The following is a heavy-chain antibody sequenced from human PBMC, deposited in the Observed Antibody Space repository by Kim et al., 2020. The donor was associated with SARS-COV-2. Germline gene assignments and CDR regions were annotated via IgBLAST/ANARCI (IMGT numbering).Heavy chain of an antibody. D-gene: IGHD3-9*01. CDR3: ARGGYYDRAFDI. CDR2: INHSGST. J-gene: IGHJ3*02. CDR1: GGSFSGYY. Sequence: SETLSLTCAVYGGSFSGYYWSWIRQPPGKGLEWIGEINHSGSTNYNPSLKSRVTISVDTSKNQFSLKLSSVTAADTAVYYCARGGYYDRAFDIWGQGTMVTVSS. V-gene: IGHV4-34*01.